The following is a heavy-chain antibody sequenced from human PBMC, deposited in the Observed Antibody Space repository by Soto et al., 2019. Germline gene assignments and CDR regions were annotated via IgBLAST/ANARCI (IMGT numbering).Heavy chain of an antibody. CDR1: GGSISSADHL. J-gene: IGHJ4*02. V-gene: IGHV4-61*08. CDR3: ARDRDSSSWYGFDY. Sequence: PSETLSLTCSVSGGSISSADHLWSWIRQPPGKGLEWIGYIHYSGSTNYNPSLKSRVTISVDTSKNQFSLKLSSVTAADTAVYYCARDRDSSSWYGFDYWGQGTLVTVSS. D-gene: IGHD6-13*01. CDR2: IHYSGST.